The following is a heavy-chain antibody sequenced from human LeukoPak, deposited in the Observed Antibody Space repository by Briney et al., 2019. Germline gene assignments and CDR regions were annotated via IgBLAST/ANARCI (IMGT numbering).Heavy chain of an antibody. D-gene: IGHD3-10*01. CDR2: IRGSGDIT. Sequence: GGSLRLSCAASGFTFSSYEMNWVRQAPGKGLEWVSTIRGSGDITYYADSVKGRFTISRDNSKNTPYLQMNSLRAEDTAVYYCAKGTYGSGTYGSIDYWGQGILVTVSS. CDR3: AKGTYGSGTYGSIDY. J-gene: IGHJ4*02. V-gene: IGHV3-23*01. CDR1: GFTFSSYE.